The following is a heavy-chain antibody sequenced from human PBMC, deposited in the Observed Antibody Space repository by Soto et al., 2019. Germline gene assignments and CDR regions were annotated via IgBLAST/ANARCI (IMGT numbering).Heavy chain of an antibody. J-gene: IGHJ5*02. Sequence: KVSCKASGYNFSDYYIHWVRQAPGQGLEWLGWVSPKSGGTNYAQKFKGRVTMTRDTSSNTVYMDLSGLKSDDTAVFYCAREISGGGTLNWFDPWGQGTLVTVSS. D-gene: IGHD2-8*02. CDR1: GYNFSDYY. V-gene: IGHV1-2*02. CDR2: VSPKSGGT. CDR3: AREISGGGTLNWFDP.